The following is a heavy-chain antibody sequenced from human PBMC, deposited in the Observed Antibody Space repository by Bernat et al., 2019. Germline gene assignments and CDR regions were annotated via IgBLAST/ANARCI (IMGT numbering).Heavy chain of an antibody. V-gene: IGHV1-2*04. D-gene: IGHD6-6*01. CDR2: INPNSGGT. Sequence: QVQLVQSGAEVKKPGASVKVSCKASGYTFTGYYMHWVRQAPGQGLEWMGWINPNSGGTNFAQKFQGWVTMTRDTSISTAYVELSRLRSDDTAVYYCARFPPRYSSSSGAFDIWGQGTIVTVSS. CDR3: ARFPPRYSSSSGAFDI. J-gene: IGHJ3*02. CDR1: GYTFTGYY.